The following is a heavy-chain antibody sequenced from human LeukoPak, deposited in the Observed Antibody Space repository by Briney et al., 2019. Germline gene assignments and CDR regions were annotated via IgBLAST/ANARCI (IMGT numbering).Heavy chain of an antibody. Sequence: GGSLRLSCAATGFTFRSYGMHWVRQAPGKGLEWVAVIWYDGSNKYYADSVKGRFTISRDNSKNTLYLQMNSLRAEDTAVYYCGRDGYNPPFHYWGQGTLVTVSS. J-gene: IGHJ4*02. CDR3: GRDGYNPPFHY. D-gene: IGHD5-24*01. V-gene: IGHV3-33*01. CDR1: GFTFRSYG. CDR2: IWYDGSNK.